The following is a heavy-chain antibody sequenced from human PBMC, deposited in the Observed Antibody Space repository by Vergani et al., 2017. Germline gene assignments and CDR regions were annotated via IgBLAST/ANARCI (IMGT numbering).Heavy chain of an antibody. CDR2: IIPIFGTA. CDR3: ARASDYYDSSGYRFDY. CDR1: GGTFSSYA. J-gene: IGHJ4*02. D-gene: IGHD3-22*01. Sequence: QVQLVQSGAEVKKPGSSVKVSCKASGGTFSSYAISWVRQAPGQGLEWMGGIIPIFGTANYAQKFQGRVTITADESTSTAYMGLSSLRSEDTAVYYCARASDYYDSSGYRFDYWGQGTLVTVSS. V-gene: IGHV1-69*01.